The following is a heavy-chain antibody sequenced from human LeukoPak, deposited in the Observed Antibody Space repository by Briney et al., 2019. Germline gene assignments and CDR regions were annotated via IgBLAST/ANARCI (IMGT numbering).Heavy chain of an antibody. V-gene: IGHV3-11*03. CDR1: GFTFSDYY. D-gene: IGHD2-2*01. CDR3: AKSGSSSWDWFDP. CDR2: ISSSSSYT. Sequence: GGSLRLSCAASGFTFSDYYMSWIRQAPGKGLEWVSYISSSSSYTNYADSVKGRFTISRDNSKNRLHLQMNSLRAEDTAVYYCAKSGSSSWDWFDPWGQGTLVTVSS. J-gene: IGHJ5*02.